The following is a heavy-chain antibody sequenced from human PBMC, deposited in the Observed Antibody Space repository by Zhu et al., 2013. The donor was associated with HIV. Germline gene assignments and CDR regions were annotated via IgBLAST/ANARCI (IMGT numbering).Heavy chain of an antibody. J-gene: IGHJ5*02. D-gene: IGHD6-13*01. V-gene: IGHV1-69*01. CDR2: IIPILGTA. CDR3: ARWGPSSWSTLHGFDP. Sequence: QVQLVQSGAEVKKPGSSVKVSCKASGGTFSYAINWVRQAPGQGLEWMGGIIPILGTANYAQKFQGRVTITADESTSTAYMELSSLGSEDTAVYYCARWGPSSWSTLHGFDPWGQGTLVTVSS. CDR1: GGTFSYA.